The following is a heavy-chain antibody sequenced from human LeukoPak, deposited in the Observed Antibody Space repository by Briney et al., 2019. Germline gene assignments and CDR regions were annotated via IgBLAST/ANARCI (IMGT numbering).Heavy chain of an antibody. CDR3: ARVMGPYGSGSYYKAGFDY. V-gene: IGHV3-11*05. CDR1: GFTFSDYY. D-gene: IGHD3-10*01. J-gene: IGHJ4*02. Sequence: GGSLRLSCAASGFTFSDYYMSWIRQAPGKGLEWVSYISSSSSYTNYADSVKGRFTISRDKAKNSLYLQMNSLRAEDTAVYYCARVMGPYGSGSYYKAGFDYWGQGTLVTVSS. CDR2: ISSSSSYT.